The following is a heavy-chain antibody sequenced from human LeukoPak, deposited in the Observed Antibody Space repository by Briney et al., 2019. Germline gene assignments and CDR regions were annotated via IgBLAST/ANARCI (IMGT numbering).Heavy chain of an antibody. V-gene: IGHV4-59*01. CDR2: SGSS. D-gene: IGHD3-10*01. J-gene: IGHJ4*02. CDR3: ATYRVGGGGVGY. CDR1: GSSISTYH. Sequence: SETLSLTCTFSGSSISTYHWSWIRQFPGKGLEWIGQSGSSNYNPSFKSRVSISMDTSKNQFSLRLTSVTAADTAVYYCATYRVGGGGVGYWGQGTLVTVSS.